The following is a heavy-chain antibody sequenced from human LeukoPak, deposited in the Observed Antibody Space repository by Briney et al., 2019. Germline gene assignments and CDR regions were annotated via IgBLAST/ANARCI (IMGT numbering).Heavy chain of an antibody. Sequence: SETLSLTCTVSGGSISSYYWSWIRQPAGKGLEWIGRIYTSGSTNYNPSLKSRVTMSVDTSKNQFSLKLSSVTAADTAVYYCARDLFLGVVGYFDYWGQGTLVTVSS. D-gene: IGHD2-2*01. CDR2: IYTSGST. CDR1: GGSISSYY. CDR3: ARDLFLGVVGYFDY. V-gene: IGHV4-4*07. J-gene: IGHJ4*02.